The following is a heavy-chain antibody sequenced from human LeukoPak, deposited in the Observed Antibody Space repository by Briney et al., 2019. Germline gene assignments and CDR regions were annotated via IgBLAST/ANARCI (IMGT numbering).Heavy chain of an antibody. D-gene: IGHD6-13*01. Sequence: PGGSLRLSCAASGFTFSNYAMSWVRQAPGKGLEWVGHFKSETDGGTTDYAAPLKGRFTISRDDSKNTVYLQMNSLKTEDTAVYYCTRHGPPIAAAGTDYWGQGTLVTVSS. V-gene: IGHV3-15*01. J-gene: IGHJ4*02. CDR1: GFTFSNYA. CDR2: FKSETDGGTT. CDR3: TRHGPPIAAAGTDY.